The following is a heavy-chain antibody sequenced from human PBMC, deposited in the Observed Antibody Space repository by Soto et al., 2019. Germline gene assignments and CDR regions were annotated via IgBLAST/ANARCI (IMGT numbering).Heavy chain of an antibody. D-gene: IGHD3-10*01. CDR1: GFAFSSYS. CDR3: ARVISGDGPSCGMDV. CDR2: ISSSSSYI. J-gene: IGHJ6*02. V-gene: IGHV3-21*01. Sequence: EVQLVESGGGLVKPGGSLRLSCAASGFAFSSYSMNWVRQAPGKGLEWVSSISSSSSYIYYADSVKGRFTISRDNAKNSLYLQMNSLRAEDTAVYYCARVISGDGPSCGMDVWGQGTTVTVSS.